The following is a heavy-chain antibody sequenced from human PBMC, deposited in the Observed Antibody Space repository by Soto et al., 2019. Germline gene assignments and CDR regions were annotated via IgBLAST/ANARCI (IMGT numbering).Heavy chain of an antibody. D-gene: IGHD3-10*01. J-gene: IGHJ6*03. Sequence: EVQLLESGGGLVQPGGSLRLSCAASGFTFSSYAMSWVRQAPGKGLEWVSVIRGRGGSTYYADSMKGRFTFSRDNSKNTLYLQMNSLRAEDTAVYYCAKGYYGSGSYYMDVWGKGTTVTVSS. CDR1: GFTFSSYA. V-gene: IGHV3-23*01. CDR2: IRGRGGST. CDR3: AKGYYGSGSYYMDV.